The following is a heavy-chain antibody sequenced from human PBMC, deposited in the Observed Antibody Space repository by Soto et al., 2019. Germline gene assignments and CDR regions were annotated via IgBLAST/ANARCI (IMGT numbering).Heavy chain of an antibody. CDR2: IWWDDNK. J-gene: IGHJ5*01. D-gene: IGHD3-22*01. CDR1: GFSLSTSGVG. V-gene: IGHV2-5*02. CDR3: AHTCSGNYYWFDS. Sequence: QITLKESGPTLVKPTQTLTLTCTFSGFSLSTSGVGVGWIRQPPGKALEWLTLIWWDDNKRYNPSLNSRLTXTXDXXTNQVALTMTNMDTVDTGTFYCAHTCSGNYYWFDSWGQGTLVTVSS.